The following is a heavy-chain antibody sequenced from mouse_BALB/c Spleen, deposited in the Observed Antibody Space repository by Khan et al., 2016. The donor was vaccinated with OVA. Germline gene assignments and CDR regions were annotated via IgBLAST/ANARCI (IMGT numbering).Heavy chain of an antibody. CDR3: TRRNWDVAWFAY. D-gene: IGHD4-1*01. CDR1: GYTFTSYW. Sequence: EVELVESGTVLARPGASVKMSCKASGYTFTSYWMHWVKQRPGQGLEWIGDIYPGNTDTNYNQKFKGKAKLPAVPSTSTAYMELSSLTNEDSAVYYCTRRNWDVAWFAYWGQGTLVTVSA. V-gene: IGHV1-5*01. J-gene: IGHJ3*01. CDR2: IYPGNTDT.